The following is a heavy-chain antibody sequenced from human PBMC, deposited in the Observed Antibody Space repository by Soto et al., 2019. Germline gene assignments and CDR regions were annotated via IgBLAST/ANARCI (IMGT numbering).Heavy chain of an antibody. Sequence: LSLTCAVSGGSVSSSNWWTWVRQPPGKGLEWIGEIYHIGSTKYNPSLKSRVTISVDKAKNQFSLTLSSVTAADTAVYYCARVSVTGTYSDYWGQGPLVTVPS. CDR2: IYHIGST. J-gene: IGHJ4*02. CDR3: ARVSVTGTYSDY. CDR1: GGSVSSSNW. D-gene: IGHD6-19*01. V-gene: IGHV4-4*02.